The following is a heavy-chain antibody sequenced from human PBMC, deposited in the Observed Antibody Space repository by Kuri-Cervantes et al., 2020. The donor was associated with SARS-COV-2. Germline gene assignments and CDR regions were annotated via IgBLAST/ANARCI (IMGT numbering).Heavy chain of an antibody. Sequence: GESLKISCAASGFTVSSHYMSWGRQAPGKGLEWVSVIYSGGSTYYADSVKGRFTISRDNSKNTLYLQMNSLRAEDTAVYYCARSIIAVAGFGGRDYWGQGTLVTVSS. CDR3: ARSIIAVAGFGGRDY. V-gene: IGHV3-53*01. D-gene: IGHD6-19*01. CDR1: GFTVSSHY. CDR2: IYSGGST. J-gene: IGHJ4*02.